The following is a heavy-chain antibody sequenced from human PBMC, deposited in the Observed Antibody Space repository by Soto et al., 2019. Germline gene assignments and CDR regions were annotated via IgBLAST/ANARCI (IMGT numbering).Heavy chain of an antibody. CDR1: GYTFTGYY. Sequence: QVQLVQSGAEVKKPGASVKVSCKASGYTFTGYYMHWVRQAPGQGLEWMGWINPNSGGTNYAQKFQGWGTMTRDTSSSTAYMELSRLRSDDTAVYYCARGGGDSSGYYLLGYWGQGTLVTVSS. J-gene: IGHJ4*02. D-gene: IGHD3-22*01. CDR2: INPNSGGT. V-gene: IGHV1-2*04. CDR3: ARGGGDSSGYYLLGY.